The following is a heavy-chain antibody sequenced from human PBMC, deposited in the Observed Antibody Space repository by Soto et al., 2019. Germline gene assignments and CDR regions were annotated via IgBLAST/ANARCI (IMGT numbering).Heavy chain of an antibody. D-gene: IGHD6-19*01. J-gene: IGHJ4*02. CDR1: GYTFTSYD. CDR2: MNPNSGNT. CDR3: ARGRFLRGQWLGKDYFDY. Sequence: ASVKVSCKASGYTFTSYDINWVRQATGQGLEWMGWMNPNSGNTGYAQKFQGRVTMTRNTSISTAYMELSSLRSEDTAVYYCARGRFLRGQWLGKDYFDYWGQGTLVTVSS. V-gene: IGHV1-8*01.